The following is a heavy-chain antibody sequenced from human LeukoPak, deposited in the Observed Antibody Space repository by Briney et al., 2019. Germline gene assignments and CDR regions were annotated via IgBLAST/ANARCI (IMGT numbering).Heavy chain of an antibody. Sequence: SETLSLTCTVSGGSISSYYWSWIRQPAGRGLEWIGRIYTSGSTNYNPSLKSRVTMSVDTSKNQFSLKLSSVTAADTAVYYCARVQRVQLWLQGAFDIWGQGTMVTVSS. D-gene: IGHD5-18*01. V-gene: IGHV4-4*07. CDR1: GGSISSYY. CDR3: ARVQRVQLWLQGAFDI. J-gene: IGHJ3*02. CDR2: IYTSGST.